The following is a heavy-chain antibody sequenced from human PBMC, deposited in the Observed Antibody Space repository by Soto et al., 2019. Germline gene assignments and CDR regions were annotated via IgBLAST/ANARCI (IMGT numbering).Heavy chain of an antibody. V-gene: IGHV1-69*13. D-gene: IGHD3-22*01. CDR3: ARGVHYDSSGYYYFY. J-gene: IGHJ4*02. CDR2: IIPLFGTA. Sequence: SVKVSCKASGGTFSTYAIDWVRQAPRQGLEWMGGIIPLFGTAKYAQNFQGRITITADESTNTAYMELRSLRSQDTAVYYCARGVHYDSSGYYYFYWGQGTLVTVSS. CDR1: GGTFSTYA.